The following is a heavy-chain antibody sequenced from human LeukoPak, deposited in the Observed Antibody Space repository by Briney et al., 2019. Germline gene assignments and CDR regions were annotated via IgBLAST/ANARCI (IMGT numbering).Heavy chain of an antibody. V-gene: IGHV3-11*01. J-gene: IGHJ4*02. Sequence: KSGGSLRLSCAASGFTFSDYYMSWILQAPGKGLEWVSYISSSGSTIYYADSVKGRFTISRDNAKNSLYLQMNSLRAEDTAVYYCARALGYYDILTGYPPYYFDYWGQGTLVTVSS. CDR1: GFTFSDYY. CDR3: ARALGYYDILTGYPPYYFDY. CDR2: ISSSGSTI. D-gene: IGHD3-9*01.